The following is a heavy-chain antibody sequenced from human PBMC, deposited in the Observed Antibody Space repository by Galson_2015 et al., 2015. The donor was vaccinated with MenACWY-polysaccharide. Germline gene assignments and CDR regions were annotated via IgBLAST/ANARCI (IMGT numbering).Heavy chain of an antibody. CDR1: GFPFSTSW. CDR3: VRLTRTTFTTWGVFHY. J-gene: IGHJ4*02. D-gene: IGHD4-17*01. CDR2: IKADGSGT. Sequence: SLRLSCEASGFPFSTSWMSWGRQAPGKGLEWVAKIKADGSGTVYVDDVKGRFSLSREHAQHSLVLQMNTLRAEDTAVYYCVRLTRTTFTTWGVFHYWGQGTLVAVSS. V-gene: IGHV3-7*01.